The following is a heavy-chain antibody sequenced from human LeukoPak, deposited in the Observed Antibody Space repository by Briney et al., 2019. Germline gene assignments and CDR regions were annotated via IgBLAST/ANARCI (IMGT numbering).Heavy chain of an antibody. CDR2: INPNSDT. V-gene: IGHV1-2*02. J-gene: IGHJ4*02. D-gene: IGHD4-23*01. CDR3: ARDRGGNSFDF. Sequence: ASVKVSCKASGYTFTDSDIHCIRQAPGQGLEWMAWINPNSDTNYAQKFQGRVTMTRATSISTADMGLNSLRSDDTGVYYCARDRGGNSFDFWGQGTLVTVSS. CDR1: GYTFTDSD.